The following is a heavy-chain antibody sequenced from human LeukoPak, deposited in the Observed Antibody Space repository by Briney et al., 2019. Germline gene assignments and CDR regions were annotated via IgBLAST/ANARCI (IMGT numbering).Heavy chain of an antibody. V-gene: IGHV3-66*01. Sequence: GGSLRLSCAASGFTVSSNYMSWVRQAPGKGLEWVSVIYSGGSTYYADSVRGRFTISRDNSKNTLYLQMNSLRAEDTAVYYCARISGQQLYNWFDPWGQGTLVTVSS. CDR3: ARISGQQLYNWFDP. D-gene: IGHD6-13*01. CDR1: GFTVSSNY. J-gene: IGHJ5*02. CDR2: IYSGGST.